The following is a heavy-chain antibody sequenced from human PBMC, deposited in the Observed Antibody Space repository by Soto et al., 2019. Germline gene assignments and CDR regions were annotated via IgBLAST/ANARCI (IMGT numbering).Heavy chain of an antibody. CDR1: EFTFSGRS. D-gene: IGHD3-10*01. CDR3: ARGWFGPDV. Sequence: EVQLVESGGGLVQPGGSLRLSCAASEFTFSGRSVHWVRQAPGKGLVWVSGIDKVGTDSTYGDSVKGRFTSSRDNAKNTVYLQMYSLRVEDTAVYYCARGWFGPDVWGKGTTVTVSS. CDR2: IDKVGTDS. J-gene: IGHJ6*03. V-gene: IGHV3-74*01.